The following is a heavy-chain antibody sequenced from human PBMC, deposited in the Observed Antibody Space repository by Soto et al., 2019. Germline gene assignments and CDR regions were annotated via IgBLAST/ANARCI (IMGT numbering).Heavy chain of an antibody. V-gene: IGHV4-59*01. CDR2: IYYSGST. D-gene: IGHD3-10*01. CDR1: GASISSDY. CDR3: ASGGDYGRFDY. J-gene: IGHJ4*02. Sequence: QVQLQESGPGLVKPSETLSLTCSVSGASISSDYWSWIRQPPGKGLEWIGYIYYSGSTNYNPSLKSRGTISINTSNTQFSLNLSSVTAADTAVYYCASGGDYGRFDYWGQGTLVTVSS.